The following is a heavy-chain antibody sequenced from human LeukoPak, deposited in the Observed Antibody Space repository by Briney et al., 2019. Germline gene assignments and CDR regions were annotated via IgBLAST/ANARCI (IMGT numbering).Heavy chain of an antibody. CDR1: GYTFTSYY. D-gene: IGHD2-2*02. V-gene: IGHV1-46*03. CDR3: ARERYCSSTSCYTGDAFDI. J-gene: IGHJ3*02. Sequence: SVKVSCKASGYTFTSYYMHWVRQAPGQGLEWMGIINPSGGSTSYAQKFQGRVTMTRDTSTSTVYMELSSLRSEDTAVYYCARERYCSSTSCYTGDAFDIWGQGTMVTVSS. CDR2: INPSGGST.